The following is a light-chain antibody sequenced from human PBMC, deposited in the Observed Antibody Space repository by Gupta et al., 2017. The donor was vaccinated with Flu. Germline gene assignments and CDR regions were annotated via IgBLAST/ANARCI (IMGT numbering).Light chain of an antibody. CDR3: QQYYTTPWT. Sequence: SLGERATINCKSSQSVLYSSNNKNYLAWYQQKPGQPPNLLIYWASTRESGVPDRFSGSGPGTDFTLTISSLQAEDVAVYYCQQYYTTPWTFGQGTKVEI. J-gene: IGKJ1*01. V-gene: IGKV4-1*01. CDR2: WAS. CDR1: QSVLYSSNNKNY.